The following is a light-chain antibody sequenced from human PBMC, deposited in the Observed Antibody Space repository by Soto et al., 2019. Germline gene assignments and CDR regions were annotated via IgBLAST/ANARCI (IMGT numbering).Light chain of an antibody. CDR2: DAS. CDR3: QQSYSTPPWT. Sequence: DIQITQSPSTLSASLGYRVAVTCRASQSFSRWLAWHQQKPGKAPKLLIYDASSLESGVPSRFSGSGSGTEFTLTISSLQPEDFATYYCQQSYSTPPWTFGQGTKVDIK. J-gene: IGKJ1*01. V-gene: IGKV1-5*01. CDR1: QSFSRW.